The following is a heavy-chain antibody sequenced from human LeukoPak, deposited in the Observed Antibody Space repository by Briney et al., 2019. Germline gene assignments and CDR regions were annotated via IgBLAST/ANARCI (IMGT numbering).Heavy chain of an antibody. V-gene: IGHV3-7*01. CDR3: VRDRSDSASFLDY. CDR1: GFIFSSHW. Sequence: PGGPLRLSCAASGFIFSSHWMSWVRQAPGKGLEWVTNIKEDGSEKNYVDSVKGRLTISRDNAKNSLYLQMNNLRAEDTAVYYCVRDRSDSASFLDYWGQGTLVTVSS. J-gene: IGHJ4*02. D-gene: IGHD3-10*01. CDR2: IKEDGSEK.